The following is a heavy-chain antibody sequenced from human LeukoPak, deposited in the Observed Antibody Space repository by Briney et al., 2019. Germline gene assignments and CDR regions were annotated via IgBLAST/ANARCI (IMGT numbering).Heavy chain of an antibody. D-gene: IGHD3-22*01. V-gene: IGHV4-39*01. CDR2: IYYSGST. Sequence: SETLSLTCTVSGGSIGSSSYYWGWIRQPPGKGLEWIGSIYYSGSTYYNPSLKSRVTISVDTSKNQFSLKLSSVTAADTAVYYCASEASYYYDSSPDYWGQGTLVTVSS. J-gene: IGHJ4*02. CDR1: GGSIGSSSYY. CDR3: ASEASYYYDSSPDY.